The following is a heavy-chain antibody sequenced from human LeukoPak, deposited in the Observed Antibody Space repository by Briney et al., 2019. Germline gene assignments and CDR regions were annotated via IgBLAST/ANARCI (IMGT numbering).Heavy chain of an antibody. D-gene: IGHD2-21*01. Sequence: GGSLRLSCAASGFTFSSHSMNWVRQAPGKGLEWVSSISSSSSYIYYADSVKGGFTISRENAKNSLYLQMNSLRAEDTAVYYCAGYSRKSPDYWGQGTLVTVSS. CDR2: ISSSSSYI. V-gene: IGHV3-21*01. J-gene: IGHJ4*02. CDR1: GFTFSSHS. CDR3: AGYSRKSPDY.